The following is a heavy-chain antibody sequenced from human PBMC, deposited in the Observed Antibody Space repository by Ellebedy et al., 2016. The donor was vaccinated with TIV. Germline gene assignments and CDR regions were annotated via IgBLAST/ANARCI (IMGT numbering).Heavy chain of an antibody. J-gene: IGHJ4*02. V-gene: IGHV4-59*01. Sequence: MPSETLSLTCNVSGGSISTFYWSCIRQPPGKGLEFIGYIYYIGITNDNPSLESRVAISIDTSENQFSLRLSSVTAADTAVYYCAAYYGGRFDYWGQGTLVTVSS. CDR2: IYYIGIT. CDR3: AAYYGGRFDY. CDR1: GGSISTFY. D-gene: IGHD4-23*01.